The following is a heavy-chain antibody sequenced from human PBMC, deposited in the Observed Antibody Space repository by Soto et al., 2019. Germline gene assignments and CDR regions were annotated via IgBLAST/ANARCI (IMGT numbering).Heavy chain of an antibody. CDR2: IWYDGTQK. V-gene: IGHV3-33*06. Sequence: QVQLEESGGGVVQPGRSLRLSCEASGFTFNAYSMHWVRQPPGKGLEWLAAIWYDGTQKYYADSVKGRFIISRDNSKKTLYLEMDSLRAEDTAVYYCAKDRGIIVKAGDAFDVWGQGTKVTVSS. J-gene: IGHJ3*01. D-gene: IGHD3-16*02. CDR1: GFTFNAYS. CDR3: AKDRGIIVKAGDAFDV.